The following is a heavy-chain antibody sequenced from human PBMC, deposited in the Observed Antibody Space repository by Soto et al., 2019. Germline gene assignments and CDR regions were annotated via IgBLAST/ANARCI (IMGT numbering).Heavy chain of an antibody. CDR2: INHSGST. D-gene: IGHD3-10*01. CDR1: GGSFSGYY. Sequence: SETLSLTCAVYGGSFSGYYWSWIRQPPGKGLEWIGEINHSGSTNYNPSLKSRVTISVDTSKNQFSQKLSSVTAADTAVYYCARGRGGLYKIVYYFDYWGQGTLVTVSS. CDR3: ARGRGGLYKIVYYFDY. J-gene: IGHJ4*02. V-gene: IGHV4-34*01.